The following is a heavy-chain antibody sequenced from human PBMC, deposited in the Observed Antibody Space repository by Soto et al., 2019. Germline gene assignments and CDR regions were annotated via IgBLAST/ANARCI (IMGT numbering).Heavy chain of an antibody. V-gene: IGHV1-69*13. CDR1: GGTFSSYA. J-gene: IGHJ5*02. CDR2: IVPIFGTA. Sequence: GASVKVSCKASGGTFSSYAISWVRQAPGQGLEWMGGIVPIFGTANYAQKFQGRVTITADESTSTAYMELSSLRSEDTAVYYCARDFGPGANDRRFLSKRWFNPWGQGNLVTVSS. CDR3: ARDFGPGANDRRFLSKRWFNP. D-gene: IGHD1-1*01.